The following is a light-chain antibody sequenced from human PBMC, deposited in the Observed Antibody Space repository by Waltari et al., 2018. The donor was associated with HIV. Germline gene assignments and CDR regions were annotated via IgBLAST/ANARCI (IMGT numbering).Light chain of an antibody. CDR2: KTS. CDR3: QQYHSYSLT. V-gene: IGKV1-5*03. CDR1: QSISTW. Sequence: DIQMTQSPSTLSASVGDRVTITGRSSQSISTWLAWYQQQPGRAPKLLIYKTSSLHSGVPSRFSGSGSGTEFSLTISSLQPDDFTTYYCQQYHSYSLTFGQGTRLEMK. J-gene: IGKJ5*01.